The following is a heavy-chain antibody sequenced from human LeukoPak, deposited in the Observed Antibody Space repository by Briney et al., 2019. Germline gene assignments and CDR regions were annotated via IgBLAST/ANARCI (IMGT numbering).Heavy chain of an antibody. D-gene: IGHD5-18*01. CDR3: VNAYYSDGYFDY. J-gene: IGHJ4*02. CDR2: ISSNGGST. V-gene: IGHV3-64D*06. CDR1: GFTFSSYA. Sequence: GGSLRPSCAVSGFTFSSYAMHWARQAPGKGLEYVSAISSNGGSTYYADAVKGRFTISRDNSKNTVYLQMSSLRAEDTAVYYCVNAYYSDGYFDYWGQGTLVTVSS.